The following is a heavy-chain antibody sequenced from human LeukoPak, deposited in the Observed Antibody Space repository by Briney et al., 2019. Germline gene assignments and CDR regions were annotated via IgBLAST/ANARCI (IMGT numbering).Heavy chain of an antibody. CDR3: ARDGFLRWLQSFYYVDV. D-gene: IGHD5-24*01. V-gene: IGHV1-2*02. CDR2: INPNSGGT. J-gene: IGHJ6*03. CDR1: GYTFTGYY. Sequence: ASVKVSCKASGYTFTGYYMHWVRQAPGQGLEWMGWINPNSGGTNYAQKFQGRVTTTRDTSISTAYMELSRLRSDDTAVYYCARDGFLRWLQSFYYVDVWGKGTTVTVSS.